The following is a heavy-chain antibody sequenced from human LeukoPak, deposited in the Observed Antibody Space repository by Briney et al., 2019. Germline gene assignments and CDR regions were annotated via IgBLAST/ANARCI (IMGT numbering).Heavy chain of an antibody. D-gene: IGHD2-2*01. J-gene: IGHJ4*02. CDR2: ISSDGDNK. CDR1: GLTFSSFA. CDR3: AKAGLGDCSRINCPTGLDS. Sequence: GGSLRLSCAASGLTFSSFAMHWVRQAPGKGLERVAVISSDGDNKYSADSVKGRFTISRDNSKKTLYLQLNSLGPEDTAVYHCAKAGLGDCSRINCPTGLDSWGQGTLVTVSS. V-gene: IGHV3-30*18.